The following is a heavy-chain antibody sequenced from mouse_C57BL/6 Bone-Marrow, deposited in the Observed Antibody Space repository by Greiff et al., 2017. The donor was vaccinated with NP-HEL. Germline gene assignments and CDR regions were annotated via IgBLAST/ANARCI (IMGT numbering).Heavy chain of an antibody. CDR1: GFTFSSYG. V-gene: IGHV5-6*01. CDR2: ISSGGSYT. J-gene: IGHJ3*01. D-gene: IGHD2-3*01. CDR3: AADGLFAY. Sequence: EVKVVESGGDLVKPGGSLKLSCAASGFTFSSYGMSWVRQTPDKRLEWVATISSGGSYTYYPDSVKGRFTISRDNAKNTRYLQMSSLKSEDTAMYYCAADGLFAYWGQGTLVTVSA.